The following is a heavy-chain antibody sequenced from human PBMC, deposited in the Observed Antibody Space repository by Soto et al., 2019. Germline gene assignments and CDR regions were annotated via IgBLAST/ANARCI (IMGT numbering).Heavy chain of an antibody. CDR2: IYYSGST. V-gene: IGHV4-39*01. Sequence: SETLSLTCTVPCASIRSSSYYWGWVGQPPGKGLEWIGSIYYSGSTYYNPSLKSRVTISVDTSKDQFSLKLSSVTAADTAVYYCACIFSGGYGYGFYYYGMDVWGQGTTVT. CDR1: CASIRSSSYY. CDR3: ACIFSGGYGYGFYYYGMDV. J-gene: IGHJ6*02. D-gene: IGHD5-18*01.